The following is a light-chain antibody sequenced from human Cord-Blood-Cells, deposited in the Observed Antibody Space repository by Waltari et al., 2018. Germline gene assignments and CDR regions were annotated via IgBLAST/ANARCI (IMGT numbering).Light chain of an antibody. Sequence: QSALTQPASVSGSPGQSITISCTGTSSDVGGYNFVSWYQQPPGKAPKLMIYDVSKRPSGVSNRFSGSKSGNTASLTISGLQAEDEADYYCSSYAGSSTYVFGTGTKVTVL. CDR3: SSYAGSSTYV. V-gene: IGLV2-14*01. J-gene: IGLJ1*01. CDR1: SSDVGGYNF. CDR2: DVS.